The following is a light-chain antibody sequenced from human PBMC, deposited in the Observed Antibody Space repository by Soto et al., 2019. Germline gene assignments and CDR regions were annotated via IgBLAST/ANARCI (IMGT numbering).Light chain of an antibody. CDR2: AAS. Sequence: DIQMTQSPSSLSASVGDRVTITCRASQSISNYLNWYQQKPGKAPNLLIYAASSLQSGVPSRFSGRGPGTDFTLTISSLQPEDFATYFCQQSYSTPRTFGQGTKVEIK. CDR1: QSISNY. J-gene: IGKJ1*01. V-gene: IGKV1-39*01. CDR3: QQSYSTPRT.